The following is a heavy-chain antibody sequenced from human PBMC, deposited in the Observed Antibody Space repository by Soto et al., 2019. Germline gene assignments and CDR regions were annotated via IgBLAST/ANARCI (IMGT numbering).Heavy chain of an antibody. J-gene: IGHJ6*02. CDR3: ARGGPAGDRDYYYYGMDV. V-gene: IGHV1-46*01. Sequence: QVQLVQSGAEVKKPGASVKVSCKASGYTFTSYYMHWVRQAPGQGLEWMGIINPSGGSTSYAQKFQGRVTMTRDTSKSTVYMELSSLRSEDTAVYYCARGGPAGDRDYYYYGMDVWGQGTTVTVSS. D-gene: IGHD3-10*01. CDR1: GYTFTSYY. CDR2: INPSGGST.